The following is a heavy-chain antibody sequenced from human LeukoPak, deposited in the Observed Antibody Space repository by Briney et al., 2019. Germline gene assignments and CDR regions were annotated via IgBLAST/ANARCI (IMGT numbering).Heavy chain of an antibody. D-gene: IGHD3-22*01. CDR2: ISGTGGST. Sequence: GGSLRLSCVASGFSFNNFGMTWVRQAPGRGLEWVSSISGTGGSTHYADSVKGRFTISRDNSKNTLYLQMNSQRAGDTAVYYCAKSSYYDSSGFYREYYFDYWGQGTLVPVSS. CDR1: GFSFNNFG. CDR3: AKSSYYDSSGFYREYYFDY. V-gene: IGHV3-23*01. J-gene: IGHJ4*02.